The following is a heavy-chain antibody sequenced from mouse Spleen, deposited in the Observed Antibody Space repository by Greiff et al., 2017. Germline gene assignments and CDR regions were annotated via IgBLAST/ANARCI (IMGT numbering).Heavy chain of an antibody. J-gene: IGHJ1*03. CDR1: GYSFTGYY. V-gene: IGHV1-42*01. CDR3: APERGNYWYFDV. D-gene: IGHD2-1*01. CDR2: TNPSTGGT. Sequence: VQLQQSGPELVKPGASVKISCKASGYSFTGYYMNWVKQSPEKSLEWIGETNPSTGGTPYNQKFKAKATLTVDKSSSTAYMQLKSLTSEDSAVYYCAPERGNYWYFDVWGTGTTVTVSS.